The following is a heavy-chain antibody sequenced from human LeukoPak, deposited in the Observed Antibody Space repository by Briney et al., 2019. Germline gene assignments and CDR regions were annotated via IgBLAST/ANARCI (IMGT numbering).Heavy chain of an antibody. J-gene: IGHJ4*02. Sequence: ASVRVSCKSSGYTFTSSDINWVRQAPGQGLEWMGLMNPNSGKTGSARKFQGRVAITKNISISPAYIEVSSLGSEATATYSCARGRPGLASAGTYDFWGQGTLITVSS. CDR1: GYTFTSSD. D-gene: IGHD6-13*01. CDR2: MNPNSGKT. V-gene: IGHV1-8*01. CDR3: ARGRPGLASAGTYDF.